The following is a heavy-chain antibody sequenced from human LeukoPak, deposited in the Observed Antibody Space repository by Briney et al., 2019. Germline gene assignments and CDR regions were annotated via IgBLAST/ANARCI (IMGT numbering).Heavy chain of an antibody. CDR1: GGSFSDYY. D-gene: IGHD5-24*01. V-gene: IGHV4-34*01. CDR2: VNHSGST. J-gene: IGHJ6*03. CDR3: ARRGYKTRFYFYYYMDV. Sequence: SETLSLTCAVYGGSFSDYYWTWIRQPPGKGLEWIGEVNHSGSTNYNPSLKSRVTVSVDTSKNQFSLKLTSVTAADRALYYCARRGYKTRFYFYYYMDVWGKGTTVTVSS.